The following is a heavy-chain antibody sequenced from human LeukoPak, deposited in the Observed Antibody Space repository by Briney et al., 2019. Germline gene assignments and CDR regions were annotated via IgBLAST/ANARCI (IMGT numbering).Heavy chain of an antibody. CDR2: IYHSGST. Sequence: SETLSFTCAVSGGSISSSNWWSWVRQPPGKGLEWNGEIYHSGSTNYNPSLKSRVTISVDKSKNQFSLKLSSVTAADTAVYYCARDPRFYYDSSGYPLSAFDIWGQGTMVTVSS. D-gene: IGHD3-22*01. CDR3: ARDPRFYYDSSGYPLSAFDI. J-gene: IGHJ3*02. CDR1: GGSISSSNW. V-gene: IGHV4-4*02.